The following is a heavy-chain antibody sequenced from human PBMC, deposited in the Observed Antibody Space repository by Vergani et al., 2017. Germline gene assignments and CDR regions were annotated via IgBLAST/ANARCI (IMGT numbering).Heavy chain of an antibody. J-gene: IGHJ4*02. CDR1: GFTFSNFG. CDR2: IGKDGINT. D-gene: IGHD2-8*01. V-gene: IGHV3-30*02. Sequence: QVQLVESAGGVVQPGGSLRLSCAASGFTFSNFGMHWIRQAPVKGLEWLAYIGKDGINTRYRDAVKGRFTVSRDNSKDILYLQMDSLRSEDTSLYYCATYLRHSTDGLPDSWGRGTLVIVSS. CDR3: ATYLRHSTDGLPDS.